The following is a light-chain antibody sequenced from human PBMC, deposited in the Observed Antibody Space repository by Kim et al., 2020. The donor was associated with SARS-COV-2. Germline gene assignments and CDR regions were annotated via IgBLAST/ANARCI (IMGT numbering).Light chain of an antibody. Sequence: VFVGERVTTTCRASQNIYSWLAGYQQKPGKAPKLLIYKASSLESGVPSRFSGSGSGTEFTLSISSLQPDDCATYYCQQYSLYPVTFGGGTKVDIK. CDR2: KAS. J-gene: IGKJ4*01. CDR3: QQYSLYPVT. CDR1: QNIYSW. V-gene: IGKV1-5*03.